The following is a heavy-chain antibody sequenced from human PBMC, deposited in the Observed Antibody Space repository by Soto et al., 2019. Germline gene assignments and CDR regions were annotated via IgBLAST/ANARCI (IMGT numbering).Heavy chain of an antibody. CDR2: ISGSGGST. V-gene: IGHV3-23*01. CDR1: GFTFSSYA. CDR3: AKDHYYDTSGYPSINWYFDL. Sequence: EVQLLESGGGLVQPGGSLRLSCAASGFTFSSYAMSWVRQAPGKGLEWVSAISGSGGSTHYADSVKGRFTISRDNSKNTLYLQMSSLRAEDTAVYYCAKDHYYDTSGYPSINWYFDLWGRGTLVTVSS. D-gene: IGHD3-22*01. J-gene: IGHJ2*01.